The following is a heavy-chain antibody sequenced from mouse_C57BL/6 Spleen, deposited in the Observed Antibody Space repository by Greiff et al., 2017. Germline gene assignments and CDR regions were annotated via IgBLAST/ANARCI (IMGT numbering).Heavy chain of an antibody. CDR2: IDPSDSET. J-gene: IGHJ1*03. CDR3: ARRTVVADLLWYFDV. V-gene: IGHV1-52*01. D-gene: IGHD1-1*01. Sequence: QVQLKQPGAELVRPGSSVKLSCKASGYTFTSYWMHWVKQRPIQGLEWIGNIDPSDSETHYNQKFKDKATLTVDKSSSTAYMQLSSLTSEDSAVYYCARRTVVADLLWYFDVWGTGTTVTVSS. CDR1: GYTFTSYW.